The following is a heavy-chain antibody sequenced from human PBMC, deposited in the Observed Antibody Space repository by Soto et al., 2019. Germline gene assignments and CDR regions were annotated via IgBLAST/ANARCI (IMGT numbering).Heavy chain of an antibody. CDR1: GGTISGYY. J-gene: IGHJ4*02. D-gene: IGHD6-19*01. V-gene: IGHV4-4*07. CDR3: ARVAVAGTSPPPHGFDY. CDR2: IYSSGNT. Sequence: PSETLSLTCIGSGGTISGYYWTWIRQPAGKGLEWIGRIYSSGNTKYNPSLQSRVTMSLDTSNNQFSLRLTSVTAADTAVYYCARVAVAGTSPPPHGFDYWGQGTLVTVSS.